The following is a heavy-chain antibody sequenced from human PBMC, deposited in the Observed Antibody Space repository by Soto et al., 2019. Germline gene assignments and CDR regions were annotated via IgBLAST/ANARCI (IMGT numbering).Heavy chain of an antibody. CDR1: GGYIINFD. CDR2: IFYSGST. CDR3: EGDNGIQAPGSVFAF. Sequence: VIMCLSCTVAGGYIINFDGRWIRKHKGKGLEWIGYIFYSGSTNYNPSLKSRVTISVDTSKNQFSLELSSVTVADTAVYFFEGDNGIQAPGSVFAFWGRGTPVPGSS. J-gene: IGHJ2*01. D-gene: IGHD6-25*01. V-gene: IGHV4-59*12.